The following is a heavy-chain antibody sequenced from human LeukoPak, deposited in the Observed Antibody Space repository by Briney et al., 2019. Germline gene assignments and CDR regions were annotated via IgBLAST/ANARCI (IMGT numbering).Heavy chain of an antibody. CDR3: ARDPHFGSPTRDWHFDL. Sequence: SVKVSCKASGGSFSSSSSISWVRQAPGQGLEWIGRIVPLHGGTTFAQRFKDRVAITADIFTSTAYMELADLTSADTAIFYCARDPHFGSPTRDWHFDLWGRGTLVTVSS. D-gene: IGHD2-15*01. CDR2: IVPLHGGT. V-gene: IGHV1-69*04. J-gene: IGHJ2*01. CDR1: GGSFSSSSS.